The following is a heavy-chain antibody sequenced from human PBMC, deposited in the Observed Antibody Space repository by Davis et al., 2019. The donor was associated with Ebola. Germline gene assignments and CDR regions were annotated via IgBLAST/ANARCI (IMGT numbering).Heavy chain of an antibody. V-gene: IGHV1-8*02. CDR3: ARRVGSRSGFDY. CDR1: GYTFTSYG. D-gene: IGHD1-26*01. Sequence: ASVKVSCKASGYTFTSYGISWVRQATGQGLEWMGWLNPNSGNTDCTQKFQGRVTMTRNISIGTAYMELSSLRSEDTAVYYCARRVGSRSGFDYWGQGTLVTVSS. CDR2: LNPNSGNT. J-gene: IGHJ4*02.